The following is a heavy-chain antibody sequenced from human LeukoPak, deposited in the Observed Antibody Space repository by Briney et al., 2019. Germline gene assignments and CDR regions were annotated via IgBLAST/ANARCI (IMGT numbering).Heavy chain of an antibody. CDR2: ISYDGSNK. Sequence: GGSLRLSCAASGFTFSSYGMHWVRQAPGKGLEWVAVISYDGSNKYYADSVKGRFTISRDNAKNSLYLQMNSLRAEDTAVYYCARAVYSSSRATTSFDYWGQGTLVTVSS. CDR3: ARAVYSSSRATTSFDY. CDR1: GFTFSSYG. J-gene: IGHJ4*02. V-gene: IGHV3-30*03. D-gene: IGHD6-6*01.